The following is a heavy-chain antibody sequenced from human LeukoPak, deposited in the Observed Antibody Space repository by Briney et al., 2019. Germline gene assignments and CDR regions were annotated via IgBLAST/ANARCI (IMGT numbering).Heavy chain of an antibody. CDR1: VGSFSNYH. V-gene: IGHV4-34*01. CDR3: ARPRTMVRGAAFDY. D-gene: IGHD3-10*01. Sequence: SSETLSLTCAVYVGSFSNYHWSWIRQPPGKGLEWIGEINHSGHTKYSPSLKSRVTISADMSKNQFSLKMTSLTAADTAVYYCARPRTMVRGAAFDYWGQGTLVTVSS. J-gene: IGHJ4*02. CDR2: INHSGHT.